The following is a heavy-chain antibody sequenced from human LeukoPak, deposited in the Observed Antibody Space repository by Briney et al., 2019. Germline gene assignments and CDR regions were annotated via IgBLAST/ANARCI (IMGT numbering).Heavy chain of an antibody. J-gene: IGHJ4*02. Sequence: SQTLSLTCTVSGGSISSGTYYWSWIRQPAGKGLEWIGRIYTSGSTNYNPSLKSRVTISVDTSKNQFSLKLSSVTAADTAVYYCARDLSPGGIAVAGAVGYWGQGTLVTVSS. CDR3: ARDLSPGGIAVAGAVGY. D-gene: IGHD6-19*01. CDR1: GGSISSGTYY. CDR2: IYTSGST. V-gene: IGHV4-61*02.